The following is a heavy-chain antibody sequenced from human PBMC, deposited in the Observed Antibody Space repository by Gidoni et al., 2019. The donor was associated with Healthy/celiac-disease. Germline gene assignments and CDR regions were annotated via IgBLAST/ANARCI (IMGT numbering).Heavy chain of an antibody. CDR3: NQMVRGVIS. CDR1: RFTFGTYS. J-gene: IGHJ5*02. V-gene: IGHV3-48*01. CDR2: ISGRSGAT. Sequence: EVLLVECGGGLVQPGGALRHYCAAPRFTFGTYSMNWVRQAPGKGLEWVSYISGRSGATHYADSVKGRFTISRDNAMNSLYLQMNSLRAEDTAVYYCNQMVRGVISWGQGTLVTVSS. D-gene: IGHD3-10*01.